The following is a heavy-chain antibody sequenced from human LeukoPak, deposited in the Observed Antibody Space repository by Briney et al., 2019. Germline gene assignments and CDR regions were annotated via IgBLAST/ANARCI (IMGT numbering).Heavy chain of an antibody. CDR3: ARARELEPYYSDY. CDR2: IYSGGST. V-gene: IGHV3-53*01. CDR1: GFTVSSNY. Sequence: PGGSLRLSCAASGFTVSSNYMSWVRQAPGKGLEWVSVIYSGGSTYYADSVKGRFTISRDNSKNTLYLQMNSLRAEDTAVYYCARARELEPYYSDYWGQGTLVTVSS. D-gene: IGHD1-1*01. J-gene: IGHJ4*02.